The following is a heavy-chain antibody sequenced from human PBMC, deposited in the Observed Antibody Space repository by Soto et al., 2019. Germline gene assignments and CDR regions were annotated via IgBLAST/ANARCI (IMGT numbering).Heavy chain of an antibody. J-gene: IGHJ6*02. D-gene: IGHD3-16*01. CDR1: GYIFNGYG. CDR2: ISPYNGHT. CDR3: ARGGSVYHTGRGFAGAMDV. Sequence: QIQLVQSGGEVKKPGASVNLSCKASGYIFNGYGISWVRQAPGQGLEWMGWISPYNGHTEYSQSLQGRLTVTADTSTTTAYMELRTQASDEPAVYYCARGGSVYHTGRGFAGAMDVWGQGTTVTVSS. V-gene: IGHV1-18*04.